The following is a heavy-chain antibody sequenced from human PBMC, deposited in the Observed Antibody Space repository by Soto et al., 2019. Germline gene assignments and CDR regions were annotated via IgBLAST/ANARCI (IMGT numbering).Heavy chain of an antibody. CDR3: ARIGGGGDLWFGELNNPWYFDL. CDR1: GGSISSSSYY. Sequence: SETLSLTCTVSGGSISSSSYYWGWIRQPPGKGLEWIGSIYYSGSTYYNPSLKSRVTISVDTSKNQFSLKLSSVTAADTAVYYCARIGGGGDLWFGELNNPWYFDLWGRGTMVT. J-gene: IGHJ2*01. V-gene: IGHV4-39*01. D-gene: IGHD3-10*01. CDR2: IYYSGST.